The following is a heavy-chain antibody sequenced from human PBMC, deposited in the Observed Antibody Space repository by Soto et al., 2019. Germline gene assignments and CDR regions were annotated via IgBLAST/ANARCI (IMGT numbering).Heavy chain of an antibody. J-gene: IGHJ6*02. D-gene: IGHD3-3*01. Sequence: EVQLLESGGGLVQPGGSLRLSCAASGFTFSSYAMSWVRQAPGKGLEGVSAISGSGGSTYYADSVKGRFTISRDNSKNTLYLQMNSLRAEDTAVYYCAKGSGYYYGMDVWGQGTTVTVSS. CDR2: ISGSGGST. V-gene: IGHV3-23*01. CDR1: GFTFSSYA. CDR3: AKGSGYYYGMDV.